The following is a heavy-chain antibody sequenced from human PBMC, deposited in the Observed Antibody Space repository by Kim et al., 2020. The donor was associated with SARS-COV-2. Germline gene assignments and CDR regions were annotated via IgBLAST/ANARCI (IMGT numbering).Heavy chain of an antibody. CDR3: ARALSGWGAFFFDY. J-gene: IGHJ4*02. CDR2: INTNTGNP. V-gene: IGHV7-4-1*02. CDR1: GYTFTSYA. Sequence: ASVKVSCKASGYTFTSYAMNWVRQAPGQGLEWMGWINTNTGNPTYAQGFTGRFVFSLDTSVNTAYLQISSLKAEDTAVYYCARALSGWGAFFFDYWGQGTRVTVSS. D-gene: IGHD6-19*01.